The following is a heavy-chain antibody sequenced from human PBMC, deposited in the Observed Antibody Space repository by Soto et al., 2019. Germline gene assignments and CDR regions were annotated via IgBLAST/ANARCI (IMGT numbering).Heavy chain of an antibody. CDR2: LSASGRT. CDR3: ARLVYDTRLNYMYFDF. V-gene: IGHV4-4*07. D-gene: IGHD3-10*01. Sequence: PSETLSLTCAISGDSIGNFYWSWIRQPAGKGLESLGRLSASGRTNYSPSLQSRVTMSLDRSKNRFSLRLTSVSAADTAIYFCARLVYDTRLNYMYFDFWGQGTLVTVSS. CDR1: GDSIGNFY. J-gene: IGHJ4*02.